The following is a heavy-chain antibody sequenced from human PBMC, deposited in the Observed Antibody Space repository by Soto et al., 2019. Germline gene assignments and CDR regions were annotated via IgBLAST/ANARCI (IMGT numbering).Heavy chain of an antibody. J-gene: IGHJ3*02. CDR3: AGGGTSGNYAFDI. V-gene: IGHV3-23*01. D-gene: IGHD2-8*01. Sequence: DVQLLESGGGLVQPGGSLRLSCAASGFTFSSYATSWVRQAPGKGLAWVSSLTGSGGSTYYADSVKGRFTISRDNSRDTLYLQMNSLRAEDTAVYYWAGGGTSGNYAFDIWGQGTLVTVSS. CDR1: GFTFSSYA. CDR2: LTGSGGST.